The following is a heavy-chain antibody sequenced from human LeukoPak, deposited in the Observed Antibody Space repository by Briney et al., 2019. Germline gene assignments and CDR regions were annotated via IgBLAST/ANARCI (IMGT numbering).Heavy chain of an antibody. V-gene: IGHV4-61*02. CDR1: GGSISSGSYY. D-gene: IGHD1-20*01. CDR3: ARLYNSLFDY. CDR2: IYTSGST. Sequence: SETLSLTCTVSGGSISSGSYYWSWIRQPAGKGLEWIGRIYTSGSTNYNPSLKSRVTISVDTSKNQFSLKLSSVTAADPAVYYCARLYNSLFDYWGQGTLVTVSP. J-gene: IGHJ4*02.